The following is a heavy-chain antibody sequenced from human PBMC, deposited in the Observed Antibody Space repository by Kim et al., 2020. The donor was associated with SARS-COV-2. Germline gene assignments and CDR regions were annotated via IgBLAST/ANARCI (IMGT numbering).Heavy chain of an antibody. D-gene: IGHD3-9*01. CDR2: ITPIDGFT. Sequence: ASVKVSCKASGYTFTSHKIHWVRQAPGQGLEWMGIITPIDGFTTYAQKLQGRVTMTSDTSTTTVTMELSSLRSGDTAVYFCARDNTDWSFDYWGQGILVTVSS. CDR3: ARDNTDWSFDY. V-gene: IGHV1-46*01. J-gene: IGHJ4*02. CDR1: GYTFTSHK.